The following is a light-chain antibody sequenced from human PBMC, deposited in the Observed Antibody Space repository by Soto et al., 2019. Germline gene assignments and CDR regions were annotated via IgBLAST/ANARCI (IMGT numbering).Light chain of an antibody. V-gene: IGKV3-20*01. CDR2: AAS. CDR3: QQYGSSGT. CDR1: QKVGSRY. Sequence: PGKTVTLSCSTSQKVGSRYLAWYQQKPGQAPRLLIYAASTRATGIPDRFSGSGSGTAFTLTISRLEPEDFAVYYCQQYGSSGTFGQGTKVDIK. J-gene: IGKJ1*01.